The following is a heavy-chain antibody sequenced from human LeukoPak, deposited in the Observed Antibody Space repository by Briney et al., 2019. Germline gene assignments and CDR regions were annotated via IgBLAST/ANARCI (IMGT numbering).Heavy chain of an antibody. CDR3: AKGGYSGYDLEPNFDY. Sequence: PGGSLRLSCAATGFTFSSYAMSWVRQAPGKGLEWVSAISGSGGSTYYADSVKGRFTISRDNSKNTLYLQMNSLRAEDTAVYYCAKGGYSGYDLEPNFDYWGQGTLVTVSS. D-gene: IGHD5-12*01. V-gene: IGHV3-23*01. J-gene: IGHJ4*02. CDR2: ISGSGGST. CDR1: GFTFSSYA.